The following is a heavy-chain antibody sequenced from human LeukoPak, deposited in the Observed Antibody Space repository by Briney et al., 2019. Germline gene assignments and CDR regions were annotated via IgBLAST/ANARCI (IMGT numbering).Heavy chain of an antibody. CDR3: ARDAYDFWSGYLPDYYYYGMDV. D-gene: IGHD3-3*01. V-gene: IGHV1-69*04. CDR1: GGTFSSYA. J-gene: IGHJ6*02. CDR2: IIPILGIA. Sequence: GASVKVSCKASGGTFSSYAISWGRQAPGQGLEWMGRIIPILGIANYAKKLQGRVTITADKSTSTAYMELSSLRSEDTAVYYCARDAYDFWSGYLPDYYYYGMDVWGQGTTVTVSS.